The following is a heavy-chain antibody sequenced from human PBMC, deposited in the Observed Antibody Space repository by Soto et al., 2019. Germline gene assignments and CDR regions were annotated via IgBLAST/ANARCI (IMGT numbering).Heavy chain of an antibody. CDR3: AKGYLAVPQFYYYYGMDV. D-gene: IGHD2-15*01. CDR2: ISGSGGST. V-gene: IGHV3-23*01. CDR1: GFTFSSYA. Sequence: PGGSLRLSCAASGFTFSSYAMSWVRQAPGKGLEWVSAISGSGGSTYYADSVKGRFTISRVNSKNTLYLQMNSLRAEDTAVYYCAKGYLAVPQFYYYYGMDVWGQGTTVTVSS. J-gene: IGHJ6*02.